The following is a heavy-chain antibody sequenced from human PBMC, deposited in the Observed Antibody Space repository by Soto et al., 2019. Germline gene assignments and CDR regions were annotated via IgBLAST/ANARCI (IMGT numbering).Heavy chain of an antibody. V-gene: IGHV3-74*01. Sequence: GGSLRLSCAASGFTFSSYWMHWVRQAPGKGLVWVSRINSDGSSTSYADSVKGRFTISRDNAKNTLYLQMNSLRAEDTAVYYCASGSSWVVVTWVDAFDIWGQGTMVTVSS. CDR3: ASGSSWVVVTWVDAFDI. J-gene: IGHJ3*02. D-gene: IGHD2-21*02. CDR2: INSDGSST. CDR1: GFTFSSYW.